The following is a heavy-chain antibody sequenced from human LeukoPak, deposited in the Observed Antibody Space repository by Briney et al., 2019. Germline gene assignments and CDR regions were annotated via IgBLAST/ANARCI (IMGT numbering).Heavy chain of an antibody. Sequence: GGSLRLSCAASGFTFSKYWMLWVRQAPGKGLESVSRINTDGTVTTYADSVKGRFTVSRDNADNTLFLQMNSVRDEDTAVYYCATDEWLAPPPDSWGQGTPVTVSS. CDR3: ATDEWLAPPPDS. V-gene: IGHV3-74*01. CDR2: INTDGTVT. J-gene: IGHJ4*02. CDR1: GFTFSKYW. D-gene: IGHD6-19*01.